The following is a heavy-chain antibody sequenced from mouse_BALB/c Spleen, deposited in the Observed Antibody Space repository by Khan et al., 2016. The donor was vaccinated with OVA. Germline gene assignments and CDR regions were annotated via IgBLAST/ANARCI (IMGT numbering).Heavy chain of an antibody. D-gene: IGHD1-1*01. Sequence: EVQVVESGGGLVKPGGSLKLSCAASGFTFSSYAMSWVRQTPEKRLEWVATISSGDTYTYYPDSVKGRFTISRDNAKNTLYLQMSSLRSEDTAMYYCARPPITTVVATSYWFFDGWGAGTTVTVST. CDR1: GFTFSSYA. CDR2: ISSGDTYT. J-gene: IGHJ1*01. CDR3: ARPPITTVVATSYWFFDG. V-gene: IGHV5-9-3*01.